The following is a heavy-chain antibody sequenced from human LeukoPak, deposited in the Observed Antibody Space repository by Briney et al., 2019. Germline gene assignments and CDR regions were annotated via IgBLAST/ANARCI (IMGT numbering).Heavy chain of an antibody. CDR3: AKVASSLRFLEWSNWFDP. J-gene: IGHJ5*02. V-gene: IGHV3-30*02. Sequence: PGGSLRLSCAASGFTFSSYGMHWVRQAPGKGLEWVAFIRYDGSNKYYADSVKGRFTISRDNSKNTLYLQMNSLRAEDTAVYYCAKVASSLRFLEWSNWFDPWGQGTLVTVSS. CDR2: IRYDGSNK. CDR1: GFTFSSYG. D-gene: IGHD3-3*01.